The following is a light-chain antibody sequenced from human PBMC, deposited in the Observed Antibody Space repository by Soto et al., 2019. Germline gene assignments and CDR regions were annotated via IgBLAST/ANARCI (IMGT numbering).Light chain of an antibody. CDR3: QHYTSYSEA. Sequence: DIQMTQSPSTLCGSGGERGTSRWLASHTISSWLAWYQQKPGQAPKLLIYKASTLKSGVPSRFSGTGSGTEFTLTISRLQPDDFATYSCQHYTSYSEAFGQGTKVDIK. V-gene: IGKV1-5*03. CDR1: HTISSW. J-gene: IGKJ1*01. CDR2: KAS.